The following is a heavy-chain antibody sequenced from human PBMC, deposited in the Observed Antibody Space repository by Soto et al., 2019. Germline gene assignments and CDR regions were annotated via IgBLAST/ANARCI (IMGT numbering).Heavy chain of an antibody. CDR3: AKEGPHFSSGWYHFNY. V-gene: IGHV3-23*01. J-gene: IGHJ4*02. CDR1: GFTFSSYA. Sequence: GGSLRLSCAASGFTFSSYAMSWVRQAPGKGLEWVSAISGSGGTTYHADSVKGRFTISRDNSKNTLYLQMNSLRAEDTAVYYCAKEGPHFSSGWYHFNYWGQGTLVTVYS. D-gene: IGHD6-19*01. CDR2: ISGSGGTT.